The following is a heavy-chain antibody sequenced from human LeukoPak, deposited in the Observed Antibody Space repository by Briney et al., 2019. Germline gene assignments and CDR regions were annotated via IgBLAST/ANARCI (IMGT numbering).Heavy chain of an antibody. V-gene: IGHV4-59*08. CDR3: ARHSGYSSSWYVVDY. CDR1: GGSISSYY. J-gene: IGHJ4*02. D-gene: IGHD6-13*01. CDR2: IYYSGST. Sequence: SETLSLTCTVSGGSISSYYWSWIRQPPGKGLEWIGYIYYSGSTNYNPSLKSRVTISVDTSKNQFSLKLSSVTAAGTAVYYCARHSGYSSSWYVVDYWGQGTLVTVSS.